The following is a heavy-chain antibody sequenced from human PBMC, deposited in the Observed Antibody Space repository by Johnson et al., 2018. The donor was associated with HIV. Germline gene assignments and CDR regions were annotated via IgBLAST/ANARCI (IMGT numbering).Heavy chain of an antibody. V-gene: IGHV3-30-3*01. J-gene: IGHJ3*02. CDR2: ISYDGSNK. Sequence: QVQLVESGGGVVQPGRSLRLSCAASGFTFSSYAMHWVRQAPGKGLEWVAVISYDGSNKYYADSVKGRFTISRDNSKNTLYLQMNSLRAEDTAVYYCAKDRATVVPLRRDAFDIWGQGQWSPSLQ. D-gene: IGHD4-23*01. CDR1: GFTFSSYA. CDR3: AKDRATVVPLRRDAFDI.